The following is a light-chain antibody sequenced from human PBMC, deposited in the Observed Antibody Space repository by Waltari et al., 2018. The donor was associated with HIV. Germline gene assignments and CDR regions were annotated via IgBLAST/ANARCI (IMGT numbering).Light chain of an antibody. CDR2: DVS. J-gene: IGLJ3*02. CDR3: CSYVGGYTFV. V-gene: IGLV2-11*01. Sequence: QSALTQPRSVSGSPGQSVTISCTGTSSDVGDNNYVSWYQHHPGKAPKLIIYDVSKRPSGVPARFSGSKSGNTVSLTISGLQAEDEGDYYYCSYVGGYTFVFGGGTKLTVL. CDR1: SSDVGDNNY.